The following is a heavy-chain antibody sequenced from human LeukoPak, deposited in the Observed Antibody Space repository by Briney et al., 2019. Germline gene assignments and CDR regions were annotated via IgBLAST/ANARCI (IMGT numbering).Heavy chain of an antibody. D-gene: IGHD4-17*01. CDR3: ARDSSYGDLDY. J-gene: IGHJ4*02. CDR2: ISSSGSTI. CDR1: GFTFSDYY. V-gene: IGHV3-11*01. Sequence: GGSLRLSCAASGFTFSDYYTSWIRQAPGKGLEWVSYISSSGSTIYYADSVKGRFTISRDNAKNSLYLQMNSLRAEDTAVYYCARDSSYGDLDYWGQGTLVAVSS.